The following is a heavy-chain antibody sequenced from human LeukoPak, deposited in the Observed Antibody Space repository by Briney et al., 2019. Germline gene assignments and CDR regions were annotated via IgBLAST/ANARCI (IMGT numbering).Heavy chain of an antibody. V-gene: IGHV4-59*01. J-gene: IGHJ3*02. CDR2: ISYTGST. Sequence: SETLSLTCIVSGGSISSYDWSWIRQPPGKGLEWIGYISYTGSTNYNPSLTSRVTMSGDTPKNQFSLKLSSVTAADTAVYYCVRVGGSPLGALDIWGQGTMVTVSS. CDR1: GGSISSYD. CDR3: VRVGGSPLGALDI.